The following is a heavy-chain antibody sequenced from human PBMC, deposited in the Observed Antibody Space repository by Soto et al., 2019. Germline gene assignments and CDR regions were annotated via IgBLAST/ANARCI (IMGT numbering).Heavy chain of an antibody. Sequence: SVKVSCKASGGTFSSYTISWVRQAPGQGLEWMGRIIPILGIANYAQKFQGRVTITADKSTSTAYMELSSLRSEDTAVYYCARGYRETYYYDSSGYLLGYWGQGTLVTVSS. J-gene: IGHJ4*02. CDR1: GGTFSSYT. CDR3: ARGYRETYYYDSSGYLLGY. CDR2: IIPILGIA. V-gene: IGHV1-69*02. D-gene: IGHD3-22*01.